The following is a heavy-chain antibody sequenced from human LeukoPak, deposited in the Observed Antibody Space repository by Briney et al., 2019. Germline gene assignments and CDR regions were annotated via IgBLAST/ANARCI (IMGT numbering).Heavy chain of an antibody. J-gene: IGHJ3*02. CDR1: GYSFSTYW. CDR3: AKNRKLGATSAFDI. Sequence: GESLKISCKASGYSFSTYWIAWVRQIPGKGLEWMGNIYPGDSDTRYSPSFQGQVTISADKSINTAYLQWSSLKASDTAMFYCAKNRKLGATSAFDIWGQGTMVTVSS. V-gene: IGHV5-51*01. D-gene: IGHD1-26*01. CDR2: IYPGDSDT.